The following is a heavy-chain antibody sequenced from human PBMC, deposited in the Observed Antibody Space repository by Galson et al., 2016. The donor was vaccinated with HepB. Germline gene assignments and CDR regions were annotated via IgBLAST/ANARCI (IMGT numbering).Heavy chain of an antibody. V-gene: IGHV3-30*18. CDR2: ISYDGNNK. D-gene: IGHD3-9*01. CDR1: GFTFSSYG. J-gene: IGHJ3*02. Sequence: SLRLSCAASGFTFSSYGIHWVRQAPGKGLEWVAVISYDGNNKYYADSVKGRFTISRDNSKNTLYLQMSSLIAEDPAVYYCAKKAHILTGPDAFDIWGQGTMVTVSS. CDR3: AKKAHILTGPDAFDI.